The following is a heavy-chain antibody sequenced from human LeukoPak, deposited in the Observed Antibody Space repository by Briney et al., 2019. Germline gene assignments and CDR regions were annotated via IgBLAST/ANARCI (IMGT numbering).Heavy chain of an antibody. Sequence: ASVKVSCKASGYAFTTYYIHWLRQAPGQGPEWMGIISPNGGSTSYAQKFQGRVTMARDTSTSTVYMELSSLKSEDTAVYYCARDPRSGAVAGIGPFDPWGQGTLVTVSS. CDR2: ISPNGGST. CDR1: GYAFTTYY. J-gene: IGHJ5*02. V-gene: IGHV1-46*01. CDR3: ARDPRSGAVAGIGPFDP. D-gene: IGHD6-19*01.